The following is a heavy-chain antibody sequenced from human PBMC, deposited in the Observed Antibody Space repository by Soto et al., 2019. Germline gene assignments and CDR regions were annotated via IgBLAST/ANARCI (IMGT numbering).Heavy chain of an antibody. CDR2: INHSGST. Sequence: SETLSLTCVVYGGSFSGYYWSWTRQPPGKGLEWIGEINHSGSTNYNPSLKSRVTISVDTSKNQFSLKLSSVNAEEEAVYYCARERIVVVYDMDVWGQGTTVTV. J-gene: IGHJ6*02. CDR3: ARERIVVVYDMDV. V-gene: IGHV4-34*01. CDR1: GGSFSGYY. D-gene: IGHD2-2*01.